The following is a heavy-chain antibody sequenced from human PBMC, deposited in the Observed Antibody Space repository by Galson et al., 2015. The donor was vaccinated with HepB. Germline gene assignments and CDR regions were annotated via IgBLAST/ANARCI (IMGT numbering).Heavy chain of an antibody. CDR3: AKALYGGLNY. D-gene: IGHD4-23*01. CDR1: GFNFRDHA. J-gene: IGHJ4*02. Sequence: SLRLSCAASGFNFRDHAMSWVRQAPGKGLQCVSSISGNGVTTSYADSAKGRFTISRDNSKNTLYLQMNSLRPEDTALYYCAKALYGGLNYWGQGTLVTVSS. CDR2: ISGNGVTT. V-gene: IGHV3-23*01.